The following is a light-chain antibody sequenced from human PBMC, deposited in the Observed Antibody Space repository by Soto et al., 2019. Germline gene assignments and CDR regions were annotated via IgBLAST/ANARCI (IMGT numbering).Light chain of an antibody. V-gene: IGLV2-14*01. CDR1: SSDVGTYNY. J-gene: IGLJ3*02. Sequence: QSALTQPPSVSGSPGQSITISCTGTSSDVGTYNYVSWYQQHPGKAPKLIIYDVSNRPSGVSNRFSGSKSGNTASLGISGLQSEDEADYYCHSYASSMSVWVFGGGTKVTVL. CDR3: HSYASSMSVWV. CDR2: DVS.